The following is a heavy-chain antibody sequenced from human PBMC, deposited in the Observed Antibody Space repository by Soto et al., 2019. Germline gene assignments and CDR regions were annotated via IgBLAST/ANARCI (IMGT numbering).Heavy chain of an antibody. V-gene: IGHV1-2*04. D-gene: IGHD4-17*01. CDR1: GYIFTDYY. J-gene: IGHJ6*02. CDR3: AIGHVTPGYGLDV. CDR2: IDSNSGDT. Sequence: QVQLVQSGSEVKKPGASVKVSCKASGYIFTDYYIHWVRQAPGQGLEWMGWIDSNSGDTDYAQKFQGWVSMTRDTSISTAYMELNRLRSDDTAVYYCAIGHVTPGYGLDVWGQGTTVTVSS.